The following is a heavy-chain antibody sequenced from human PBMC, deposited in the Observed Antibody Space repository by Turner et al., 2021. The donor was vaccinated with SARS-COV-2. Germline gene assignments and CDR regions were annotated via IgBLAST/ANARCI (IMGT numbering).Heavy chain of an antibody. CDR3: SGAVVVLTTTHYGLDV. CDR1: GGSISSSSYY. D-gene: IGHD1-26*01. V-gene: IGHV4-39*01. Sequence: GGSISSSSYYCGWNRQPPGKWLEWIGSIYYSGSTYYNPSLKSRVTISVDTSKNQLSLKLSSVTDSDTDVYYCSGAVVVLTTTHYGLDVWGQGTTVTVSS. CDR2: IYYSGST. J-gene: IGHJ6*02.